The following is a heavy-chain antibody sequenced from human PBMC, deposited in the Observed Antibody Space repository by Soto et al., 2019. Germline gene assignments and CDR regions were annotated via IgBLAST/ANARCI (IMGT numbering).Heavy chain of an antibody. CDR2: ISSNGVGT. CDR3: ARRAHPDFYDMDV. V-gene: IGHV3-64*01. CDR1: GFTLSGYA. J-gene: IGHJ6*03. Sequence: EVQLAESGGGLAQPGGSLRLSCAASGFTLSGYAMDWVRQAPGKGLEYVSGISSNGVGTYYANSVQGRFTISRDNSKNTVYVQMGSLRPEDTAVYYCARRAHPDFYDMDVWGKGTTVTVSS.